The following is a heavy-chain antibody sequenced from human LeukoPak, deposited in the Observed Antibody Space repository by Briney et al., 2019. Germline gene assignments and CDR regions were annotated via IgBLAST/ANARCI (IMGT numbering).Heavy chain of an antibody. J-gene: IGHJ4*02. V-gene: IGHV3-23*01. Sequence: GGTLRLSCAASGFTFSSYAMRWVRQAPGKGLEWVSGISGSGGSTYYADSVKGRFTIARDNSKNTLYLQMNSLRAEDTAVYYCAKGNCRGTSCYSDYWGQGTLVTVSS. CDR2: ISGSGGST. D-gene: IGHD2-2*02. CDR3: AKGNCRGTSCYSDY. CDR1: GFTFSSYA.